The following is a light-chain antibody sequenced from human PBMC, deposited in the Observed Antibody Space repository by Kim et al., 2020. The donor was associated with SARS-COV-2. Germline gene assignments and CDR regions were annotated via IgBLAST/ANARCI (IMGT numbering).Light chain of an antibody. CDR1: TANVGRNY. CDR2: RNN. CDR3: AAWDDSLSGRV. Sequence: GHMFTISSSGITANVGRNYVYWYQKLPGTAPKLLFYRNNQRPSGVPDRFPGSKSGTAASLAISGLRSEDEADYYCAAWDDSLSGRVFGGGTKLTV. J-gene: IGLJ3*02. V-gene: IGLV1-47*01.